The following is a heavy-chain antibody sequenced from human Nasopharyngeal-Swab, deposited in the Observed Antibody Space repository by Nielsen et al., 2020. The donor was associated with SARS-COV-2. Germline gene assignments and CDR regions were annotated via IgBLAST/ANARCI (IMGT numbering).Heavy chain of an antibody. V-gene: IGHV3-15*01. J-gene: IGHJ4*02. D-gene: IGHD3-10*01. CDR2: IKSKTDGGTT. Sequence: GGPLRLSCAASGFTFSNAWMSWVRQAPGKGLEWVGRIKSKTDGGTTDYAAPVKGRFTISRDDSKNTLYLQMNSLKTEDTAVYYCTTRRLWFGELLMSDYWGQGTLVTVSS. CDR3: TTRRLWFGELLMSDY. CDR1: GFTFSNAW.